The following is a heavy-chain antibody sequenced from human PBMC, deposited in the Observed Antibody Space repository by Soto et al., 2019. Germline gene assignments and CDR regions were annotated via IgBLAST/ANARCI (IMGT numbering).Heavy chain of an antibody. J-gene: IGHJ5*02. CDR2: ISPGSRYP. CDR1: GFTFGDSY. D-gene: IGHD2-15*01. CDR3: VRGGGGGLFDP. V-gene: IGHV3-11*06. Sequence: PGGSLRLSCAGSGFTFGDSYMSWVRQAPGKGLEWLSYISPGSRYPAYADSVKGRFTISRDNAKRSLYLQMMSLTAEDTAIYYCVRGGGGGLFDPWGQGTMVTVSS.